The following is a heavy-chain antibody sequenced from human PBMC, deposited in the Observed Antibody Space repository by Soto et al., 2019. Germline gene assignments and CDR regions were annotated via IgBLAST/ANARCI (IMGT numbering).Heavy chain of an antibody. J-gene: IGHJ4*02. V-gene: IGHV1-69*13. D-gene: IGHD2-15*01. Sequence: VASVKVSCKASGGTFSSYAISWVRQAPGQGLEWMGGIIPIFGTANYAQKFQGRVTITADESTSTAYMELSSLRSEDTAVYYCAREPALAKPEVVDFWGQGTLVTLSS. CDR3: AREPALAKPEVVDF. CDR1: GGTFSSYA. CDR2: IIPIFGTA.